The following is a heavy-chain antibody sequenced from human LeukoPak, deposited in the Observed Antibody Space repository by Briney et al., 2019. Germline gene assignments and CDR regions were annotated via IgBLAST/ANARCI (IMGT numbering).Heavy chain of an antibody. CDR1: GVSFTAYY. CDR3: ARGWSGYCTNGVCYVFDY. V-gene: IGHV4-34*01. D-gene: IGHD2-8*01. CDR2: INHSGST. Sequence: SGTLSLTCAVYGVSFTAYYWSWIRQPPGKGLEWIGEINHSGSTNYKPSLMSPVPISVDTSSNQFSLKLSSVTAADTAVYDCARGWSGYCTNGVCYVFDYWGQGTLVTVSS. J-gene: IGHJ4*02.